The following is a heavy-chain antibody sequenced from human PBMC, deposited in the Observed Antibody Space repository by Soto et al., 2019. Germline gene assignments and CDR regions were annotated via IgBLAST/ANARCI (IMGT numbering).Heavy chain of an antibody. J-gene: IGHJ3*02. CDR2: TYYRSKWYN. D-gene: IGHD6-13*01. CDR1: GDSVSSNSAA. Sequence: QTRSLTCAISGDSVSSNSAAWNWIRQSPSRGLEWLGRTYYRSKWYNDYAVSVKSRITINPDTSKNQFSLKLSSVTAADTAVYYCARSSSWYMGNAFDIWGQGTMVTVSS. CDR3: ARSSSWYMGNAFDI. V-gene: IGHV6-1*01.